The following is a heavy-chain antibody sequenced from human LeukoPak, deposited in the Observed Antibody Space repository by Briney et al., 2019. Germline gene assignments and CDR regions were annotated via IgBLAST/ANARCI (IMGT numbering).Heavy chain of an antibody. CDR2: IWYDGSNK. V-gene: IGHV3-30*02. CDR1: GFIFSNFG. J-gene: IGHJ4*02. CDR3: AKDLRSGNDY. Sequence: GGSLRLSCVASGFIFSNFGMHWVRQAPGKGLEWVSFIWYDGSNKYYGDSVKGRLTISRDNSKNTLYMQMNSLRADDTAVYYCAKDLRSGNDYWGQGTLVTVSS.